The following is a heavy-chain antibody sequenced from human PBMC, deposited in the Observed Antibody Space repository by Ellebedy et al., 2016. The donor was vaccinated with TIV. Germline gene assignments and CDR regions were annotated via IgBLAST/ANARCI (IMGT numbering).Heavy chain of an antibody. D-gene: IGHD3-10*01. Sequence: GGSLRLXCVASGLSFSTYEMHWVRQITGEGLEWVSAIGTVGDTYYADSVKGRFAISRENAKNSLYLQMNSLRAEDTAVYYCARDFGSWGQGTLVTVSS. CDR3: ARDFGS. CDR1: GLSFSTYE. CDR2: IGTVGDT. V-gene: IGHV3-13*04. J-gene: IGHJ5*02.